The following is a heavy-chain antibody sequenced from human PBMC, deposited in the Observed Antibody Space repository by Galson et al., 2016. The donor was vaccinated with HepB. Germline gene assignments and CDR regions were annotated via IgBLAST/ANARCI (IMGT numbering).Heavy chain of an antibody. CDR1: DGSFSGYY. CDR2: INQSGAT. CDR3: SRVDYYDYKGFDP. D-gene: IGHD3-22*01. V-gene: IGHV4-34*01. J-gene: IGHJ5*02. Sequence: SETLSLTCAVYDGSFSGYYWSWIRQPPGKGLEWIGEINQSGATKYNPSLRSRVSMSRDPSKKEFSLKLNSVTAADTAVYYCSRVDYYDYKGFDPWGQGTLVTVSS.